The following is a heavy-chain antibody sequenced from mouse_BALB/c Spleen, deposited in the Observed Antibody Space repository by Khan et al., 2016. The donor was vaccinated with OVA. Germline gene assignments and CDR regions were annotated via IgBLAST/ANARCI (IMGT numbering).Heavy chain of an antibody. CDR1: GFTFSSYA. D-gene: IGHD1-1*01. CDR2: ISSGGDYT. V-gene: IGHV5-9-3*01. Sequence: EVELVESGGGLVKPGGPLKLSCAASGFTFSSYAMSWVRQTPEKRLEWVATISSGGDYTYYPDSVKGRFTISRDNAKNTLYLQMSSLRSEDTVMYYCARHNYGPFAYWGQGTLVTVSA. J-gene: IGHJ3*01. CDR3: ARHNYGPFAY.